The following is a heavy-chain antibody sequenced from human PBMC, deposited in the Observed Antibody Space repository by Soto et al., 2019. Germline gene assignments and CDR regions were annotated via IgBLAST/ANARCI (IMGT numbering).Heavy chain of an antibody. CDR2: IYYSGST. D-gene: IGHD6-13*01. CDR3: ARSAPGSYYRETIAAAGTEGYFDY. Sequence: PSETLSLTCTVSGGSISSYYWSWIRQPPGKGLEWIGYIYYSGSTNYNPSLKSRVTISVDTSKNQFSLKLSSVTAADTAVYYCARSAPGSYYRETIAAAGTEGYFDYWGQGTLVTV. CDR1: GGSISSYY. V-gene: IGHV4-59*01. J-gene: IGHJ4*02.